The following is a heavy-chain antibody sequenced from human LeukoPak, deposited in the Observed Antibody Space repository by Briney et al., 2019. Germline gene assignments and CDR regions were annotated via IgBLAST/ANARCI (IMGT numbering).Heavy chain of an antibody. J-gene: IGHJ4*02. CDR3: AKSTRIYDGDYIG. CDR2: IYSGGST. Sequence: PGGSLRLSCAASGFTVSSNYMSWVRQAPGKGLEWVSVIYSGGSTYYADSVKGRFTISRDNSGNTLYLQMNSLRAEDTAVYYCAKSTRIYDGDYIGWGQGTLVTVSS. V-gene: IGHV3-53*01. D-gene: IGHD4-17*01. CDR1: GFTVSSNY.